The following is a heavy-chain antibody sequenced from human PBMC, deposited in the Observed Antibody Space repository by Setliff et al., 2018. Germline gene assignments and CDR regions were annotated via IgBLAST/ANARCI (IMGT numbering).Heavy chain of an antibody. CDR2: INHSGST. V-gene: IGHV4-34*01. J-gene: IGHJ4*02. CDR1: GGSFSGYY. CDR3: ARVDNFWSGPIDY. D-gene: IGHD3-3*01. Sequence: ASETLSLTCAVYGGSFSGYYWSWIRQPPGKGLGWIGEINHSGSTNYNPSLKSRVTISVDTSKNQFSLKLSSVTAADTAVYYCARVDNFWSGPIDYWGQGTLVTVSS.